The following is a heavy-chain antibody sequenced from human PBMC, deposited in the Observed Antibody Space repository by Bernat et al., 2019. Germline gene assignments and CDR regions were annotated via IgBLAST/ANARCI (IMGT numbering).Heavy chain of an antibody. CDR3: ARDGYQSSGTYFDY. CDR2: ISNDGSKK. CDR1: GLSFSNFA. D-gene: IGHD3-22*01. V-gene: IGHV3-30-3*01. Sequence: QVQLVESGGGVVQPGRSLRLSCTASGLSFSNFAMHWVRQAPGKGLEWVAVISNDGSKKYYADSVEGRFTSSRDNSRNSLYLQMNSLTIEDTAVYYCARDGYQSSGTYFDYWGLGTLLTVSS. J-gene: IGHJ4*02.